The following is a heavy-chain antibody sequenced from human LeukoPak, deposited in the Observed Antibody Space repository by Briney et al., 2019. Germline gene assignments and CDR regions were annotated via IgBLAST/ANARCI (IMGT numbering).Heavy chain of an antibody. Sequence: SVKVSCKASGGTFSSYTISWVRQTPGQGLEWMGGIIPIFGTANYAQTFQGRVTITTDESTSTAYMELSSLRSDDTAVYYCASYTYYYDSSGYYRGGPYYYYYMDVWGKGTTVTVSS. J-gene: IGHJ6*03. D-gene: IGHD3-22*01. V-gene: IGHV1-69*05. CDR2: IIPIFGTA. CDR3: ASYTYYYDSSGYYRGGPYYYYYMDV. CDR1: GGTFSSYT.